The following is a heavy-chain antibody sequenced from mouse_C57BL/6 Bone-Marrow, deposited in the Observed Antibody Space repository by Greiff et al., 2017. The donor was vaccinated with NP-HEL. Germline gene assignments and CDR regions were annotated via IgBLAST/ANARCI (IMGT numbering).Heavy chain of an antibody. J-gene: IGHJ2*01. Sequence: QVQLQQSGPELVRPGVSVKISCKGSGYTFTDYAMHWVKQSHAKSLEWIGVISTYYGDASYNQKFKDKATMTVDKSSSTAYMQRSSLTSEDAAVYYCARSAHSNRRLDYWGQGTTLTVSS. CDR1: GYTFTDYA. V-gene: IGHV1-67*01. CDR3: ARSAHSNRRLDY. CDR2: ISTYYGDA. D-gene: IGHD2-5*01.